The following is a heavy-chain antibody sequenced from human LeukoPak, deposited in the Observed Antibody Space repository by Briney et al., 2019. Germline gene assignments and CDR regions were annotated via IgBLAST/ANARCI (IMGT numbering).Heavy chain of an antibody. CDR3: ARDRGVESSSWYEGPVDY. CDR2: ISYDGSNK. Sequence: GGSLRLSCAASGFTFSSYAMHWVRQAPGKGLEWVAVISYDGSNKYYADSVKGRFTISRDNSKNTLYLQMNSLRAEDTAVYYCARDRGVESSSWYEGPVDYWGQGTLVTVSS. V-gene: IGHV3-30-3*01. J-gene: IGHJ4*02. D-gene: IGHD6-13*01. CDR1: GFTFSSYA.